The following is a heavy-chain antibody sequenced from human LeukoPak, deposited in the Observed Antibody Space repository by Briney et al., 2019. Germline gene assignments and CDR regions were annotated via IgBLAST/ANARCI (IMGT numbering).Heavy chain of an antibody. V-gene: IGHV4-59*01. CDR1: GEPISSYY. D-gene: IGHD1-26*01. Sequence: SETLSLTCLVSGEPISSYYWSWIRQAPGRGPEYIGNVYYNGNTNYNPSLKSRVAISVDASKNQFSLKVDSVTAADTAVYYCARDLSGNYPEFDYWGQGTLVTVSS. CDR3: ARDLSGNYPEFDY. CDR2: VYYNGNT. J-gene: IGHJ4*02.